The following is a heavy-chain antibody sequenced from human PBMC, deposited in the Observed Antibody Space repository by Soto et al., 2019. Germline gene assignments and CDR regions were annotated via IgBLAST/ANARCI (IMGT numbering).Heavy chain of an antibody. CDR1: GGSISNGGYY. V-gene: IGHV4-31*03. CDR3: AREGGIGGATAADY. J-gene: IGHJ4*02. Sequence: QVQLQESGPGLVKPSQTLSLTCTVSGGSISNGGYYWSWIRQHPGKGLEWIGYIYYSGSTYYNPSRKSRVTISVDTSKNQFSLKLSSVTAADTAVYYCAREGGIGGATAADYWGQGTLVTVSS. D-gene: IGHD1-26*01. CDR2: IYYSGST.